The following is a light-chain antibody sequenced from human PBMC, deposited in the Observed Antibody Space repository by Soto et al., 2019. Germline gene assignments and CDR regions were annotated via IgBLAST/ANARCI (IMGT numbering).Light chain of an antibody. CDR1: SSNIGAGYD. V-gene: IGLV1-40*01. J-gene: IGLJ1*01. Sequence: QSVLTQPPXVSGAPGQRVTISCTGSSSNIGAGYDVHWYQQLPGTAPKLLIYGNSNRPSGVPDRFSGSKSGTSASLAITGLQAEDEADYYCQSYDSSLSGYVFGTGTKVIVL. CDR2: GNS. CDR3: QSYDSSLSGYV.